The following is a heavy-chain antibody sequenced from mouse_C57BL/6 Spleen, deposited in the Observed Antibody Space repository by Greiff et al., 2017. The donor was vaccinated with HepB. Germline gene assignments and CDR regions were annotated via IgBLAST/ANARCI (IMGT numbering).Heavy chain of an antibody. CDR1: GFTFTSYA. J-gene: IGHJ3*01. V-gene: IGHV5-4*01. CDR2: ISDGGSYT. D-gene: IGHD2-4*01. CDR3: ARGVYDYAFAY. Sequence: EVQLVESGAGLVKPGASLKLSCAASGFTFTSYAMSWVRQTPEKGLEWVASISDGGSYTYYQDNVKGRFTISRDNATNNLYMQMSHLKSEDAAMYYCARGVYDYAFAYWGQGTMVTVSA.